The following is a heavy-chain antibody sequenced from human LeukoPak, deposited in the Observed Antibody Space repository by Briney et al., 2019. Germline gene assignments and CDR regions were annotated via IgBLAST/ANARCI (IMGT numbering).Heavy chain of an antibody. D-gene: IGHD6-13*01. Sequence: SETLSLTCTVSGGSISSGSYYWSWIRQPAGKGLEWIGRIYTSGSTNYHPSLKSRVTISLDTSKNQFSLNLSSVTAADTAVYYCARGVIAAGGNDFDYWGQGTLVTVSS. CDR3: ARGVIAAGGNDFDY. CDR2: IYTSGST. CDR1: GGSISSGSYY. V-gene: IGHV4-61*02. J-gene: IGHJ4*02.